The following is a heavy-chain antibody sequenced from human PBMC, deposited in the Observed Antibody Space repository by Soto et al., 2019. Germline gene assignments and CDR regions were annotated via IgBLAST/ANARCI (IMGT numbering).Heavy chain of an antibody. CDR2: IKSKSDGGTT. J-gene: IGHJ6*02. CDR3: TTHYYDFWSGYYLGLYYYGTDV. CDR1: GFTFSNDW. D-gene: IGHD3-3*01. Sequence: GGSLRLSCAASGFTFSNDWMSWVRQAQGKGLEWVGRIKSKSDGGTTDYAAPVTGRFTISRDDSKNTLYLQMNSLKTEDTAVYYCTTHYYDFWSGYYLGLYYYGTDVWGQGTTVTVSS. V-gene: IGHV3-15*01.